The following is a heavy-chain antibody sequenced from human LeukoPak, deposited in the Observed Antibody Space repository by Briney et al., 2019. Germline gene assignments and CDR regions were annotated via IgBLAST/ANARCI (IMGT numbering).Heavy chain of an antibody. CDR1: GGSISSSSYY. CDR3: ARFIAVAGSGIDY. D-gene: IGHD6-19*01. V-gene: IGHV4-39*07. J-gene: IGHJ4*02. Sequence: PSETLSLTCTVSGGSISSSSYYWGWIRQPPGKGLEWIGSIYYSGSTYYNPSLKSRVTISVDTSKNQFSLKLSSVTAADTAVYYCARFIAVAGSGIDYWGQGTLVTVSS. CDR2: IYYSGST.